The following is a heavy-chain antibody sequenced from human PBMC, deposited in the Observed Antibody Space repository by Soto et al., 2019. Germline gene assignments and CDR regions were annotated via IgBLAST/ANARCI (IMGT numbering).Heavy chain of an antibody. D-gene: IGHD3-9*01. CDR1: GFTFSDYA. J-gene: IGHJ4*02. Sequence: EVQLLESGGGLEQPGGSLRLSCAASGFTFSDYAMSCVRQAPGKGLEWVTTITGSSSNLYYTDSGKGRFAISRDNSRNILFLHKNSLTAEDTAVYYCAKGGAVYGLLTHDYWGQGTLVTVSS. V-gene: IGHV3-23*01. CDR3: AKGGAVYGLLTHDY. CDR2: ITGSSSNL.